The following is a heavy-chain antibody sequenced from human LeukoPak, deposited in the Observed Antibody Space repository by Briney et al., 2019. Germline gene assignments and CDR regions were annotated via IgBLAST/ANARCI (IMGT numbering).Heavy chain of an antibody. CDR1: GGSFRRYY. V-gene: IGHV4-59*08. CDR3: ATTTVVTRYWFLDL. J-gene: IGHJ2*01. Sequence: SETLSLTCTGSGGSFRRYYWSWIRQPPGKGLEWIGYIYYSGSTNYNPSLKSRVTISVDTSKNQFSLKLSSVTAADTAVYYCATTTVVTRYWFLDLWGRGTLVTVSS. CDR2: IYYSGST. D-gene: IGHD4-23*01.